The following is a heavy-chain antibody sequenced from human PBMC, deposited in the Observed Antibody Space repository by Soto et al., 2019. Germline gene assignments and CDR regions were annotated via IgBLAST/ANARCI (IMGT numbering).Heavy chain of an antibody. V-gene: IGHV4-4*07. CDR1: GGSMISYY. J-gene: IGHJ4*02. CDR2: IYSSGST. D-gene: IGHD3-3*01. CDR3: ARRKYEAFDY. Sequence: SETLSLTCTVSGGSMISYYCILIRHPAGKGLEWIGRIYSSGSTNYNPSLKSRVTMSVDTSKNQFSLKLRSVTAADTAVYYCARRKYEAFDYWGQGTLVTVSS.